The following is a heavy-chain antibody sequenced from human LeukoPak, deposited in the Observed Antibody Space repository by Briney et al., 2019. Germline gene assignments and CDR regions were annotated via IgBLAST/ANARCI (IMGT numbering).Heavy chain of an antibody. CDR2: ISYDESKI. CDR1: GFSFTNYA. D-gene: IGHD6-25*01. CDR3: ARRSVAAEYFQH. Sequence: GGSLRLSCTGSGFSFTNYAMHWVRQAPGEGLEWVAVISYDESKIYYADSVKGRFTISRDLSTNTLYLQMNSLTTEDTAMYFCARRSVAAEYFQHWGQGTLVTVSS. V-gene: IGHV3-30*03. J-gene: IGHJ1*01.